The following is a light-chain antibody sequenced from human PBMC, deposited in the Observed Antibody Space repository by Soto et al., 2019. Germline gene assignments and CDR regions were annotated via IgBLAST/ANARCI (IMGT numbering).Light chain of an antibody. J-gene: IGKJ5*01. CDR2: DVS. CDR1: QSVSSY. V-gene: IGKV3-11*01. CDR3: QQRNYWQVS. Sequence: EDELRLSAVTLALSPKEIDTGCCRASQSVSSYLAWYKQKPGQAPRLLIYDVSNRATGIPARFSGSGSGTAFTLALRCLEPEDFAVYYCQQRNYWQVSFARGTRLEIK.